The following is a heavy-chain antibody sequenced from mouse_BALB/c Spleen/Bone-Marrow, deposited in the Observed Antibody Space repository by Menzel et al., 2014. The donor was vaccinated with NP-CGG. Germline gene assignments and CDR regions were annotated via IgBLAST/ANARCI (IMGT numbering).Heavy chain of an antibody. V-gene: IGHV14-3*02. J-gene: IGHJ3*01. CDR3: AVYYYGSSLFAY. Sequence: EVQLQESGAELVKPGASVKLSCTASGFNIKDTYMHWVKQRPEQGLEWIGRIDPTNGNTKYDPKFQGKATITADTSSNTASLQLSSLTSEDTAVYYCAVYYYGSSLFAYWGQGTLVTVSA. CDR2: IDPTNGNT. CDR1: GFNIKDTY. D-gene: IGHD1-1*01.